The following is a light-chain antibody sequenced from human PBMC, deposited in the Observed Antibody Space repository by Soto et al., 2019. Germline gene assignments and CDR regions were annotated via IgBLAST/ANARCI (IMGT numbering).Light chain of an antibody. Sequence: EIVLTQSPGTLSLSPGERATLSCRASQSVSSSYLAWSQQKPGQAPRLLIYGASSRATGIPDRFSGSGSGTDFTLTISRLEPEDFAVYYCQQYGSSPPYTFGQGTQLEIK. J-gene: IGKJ2*01. V-gene: IGKV3-20*01. CDR2: GAS. CDR1: QSVSSSY. CDR3: QQYGSSPPYT.